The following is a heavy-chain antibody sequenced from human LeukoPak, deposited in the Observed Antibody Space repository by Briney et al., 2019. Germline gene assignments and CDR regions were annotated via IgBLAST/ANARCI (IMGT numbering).Heavy chain of an antibody. Sequence: TSETLSLTCTVYGGSISISSYYWGWIRQPPGKGLEWIGSIYYSGSTYYNQSLKSRVTISVDTSKNQFSLKLSSETAADTAVYYCARNRIRVGDYTYYWGQGTLVTVSS. CDR3: ARNRIRVGDYTYY. D-gene: IGHD4-17*01. CDR1: GGSISISSYY. V-gene: IGHV4-39*01. J-gene: IGHJ4*02. CDR2: IYYSGST.